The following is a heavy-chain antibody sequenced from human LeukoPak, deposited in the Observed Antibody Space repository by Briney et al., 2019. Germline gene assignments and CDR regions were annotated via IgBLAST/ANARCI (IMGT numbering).Heavy chain of an antibody. D-gene: IGHD3-22*01. CDR3: AVGYYYDSSGTYDY. CDR2: IYSGGST. V-gene: IGHV3-66*02. Sequence: SGGSLRLSCAASGFTVSSNYMSWVRQAPGKGLEWVSVIYSGGSTYYADSVKGRFTISRDNSKNTLYLQMNSLRAEDTAVYYCAVGYYYDSSGTYDYWGQGTLVTVSP. J-gene: IGHJ4*02. CDR1: GFTVSSNY.